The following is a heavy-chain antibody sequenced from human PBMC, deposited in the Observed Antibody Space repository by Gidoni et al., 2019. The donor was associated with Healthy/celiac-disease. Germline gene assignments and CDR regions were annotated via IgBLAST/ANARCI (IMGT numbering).Heavy chain of an antibody. J-gene: IGHJ6*02. CDR1: GGTFSRYT. CDR2: IIPILGIA. CDR3: ARQVSYSGYGLRYGMDV. D-gene: IGHD5-12*01. V-gene: IGHV1-69*02. Sequence: QVELVQAGAEVKKHGSSGKVYCKDTGGTFSRYTISWVRQATGHGLEWMGRIIPILGIANYAQKFQGRVTITADTSKRTAYMELSSLRSEDTAVYYCARQVSYSGYGLRYGMDVWGQGTTVTVSS.